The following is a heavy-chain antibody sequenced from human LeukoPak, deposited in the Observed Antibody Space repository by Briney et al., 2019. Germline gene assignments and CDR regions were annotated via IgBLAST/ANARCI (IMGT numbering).Heavy chain of an antibody. CDR2: IYYSGST. V-gene: IGHV4-59*12. CDR1: GGSISSYY. D-gene: IGHD6-19*01. CDR3: ARAILSSGWYRDAFDI. J-gene: IGHJ3*02. Sequence: SETLSLTCTVSGGSISSYYWSWIRQPPGKGLEWIGYIYYSGSTNYNPSLKSRVTISVDTSKNQFSLKLSSVTAADTAVYYCARAILSSGWYRDAFDIWGQGTMVTVSS.